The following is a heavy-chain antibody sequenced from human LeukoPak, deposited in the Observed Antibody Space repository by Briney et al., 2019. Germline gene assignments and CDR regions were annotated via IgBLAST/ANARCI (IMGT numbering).Heavy chain of an antibody. Sequence: GGSLRLSCAASGFIFSIYSTSWVRQAPGKGLEWVSSISSRSTYTYYADSVKGRFTISRDNSKNTLYLQMNSLRAEDTAVYYCARSAASRGYFDYWGQGTLVTVSS. CDR1: GFIFSIYS. CDR2: ISSRSTYT. J-gene: IGHJ4*02. V-gene: IGHV3-21*01. D-gene: IGHD6-25*01. CDR3: ARSAASRGYFDY.